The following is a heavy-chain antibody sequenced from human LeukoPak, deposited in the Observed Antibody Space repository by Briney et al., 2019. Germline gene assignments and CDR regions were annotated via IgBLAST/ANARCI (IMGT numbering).Heavy chain of an antibody. CDR3: TGAPTPTDYDTSLDY. Sequence: GGSLRLSCAASGFTVSANYMTWVRQAPGKGLEWVSVIFRNGNTYYADSVKGRFTISRDNPSNTLYLQMSTLRAEDTAVYYCTGAPTPTDYDTSLDYWGQGTLVTVSS. CDR2: IFRNGNT. D-gene: IGHD3-22*01. J-gene: IGHJ4*02. V-gene: IGHV3-53*01. CDR1: GFTVSANY.